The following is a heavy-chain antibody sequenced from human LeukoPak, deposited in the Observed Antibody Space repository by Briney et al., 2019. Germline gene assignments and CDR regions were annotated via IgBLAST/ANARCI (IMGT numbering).Heavy chain of an antibody. V-gene: IGHV1-46*01. D-gene: IGHD2-2*01. CDR3: ARARPRGYCSSTSCLNTLDY. Sequence: ASVKVSCKASGYTFTSYYMHWVRQAPGQGLEWMGIINPSGGSTSYAQKFQGRVTMTRDTSTSTVYMELSSLRSEDTAVYYCARARPRGYCSSTSCLNTLDYWGQGTLVTVSS. J-gene: IGHJ4*02. CDR2: INPSGGST. CDR1: GYTFTSYY.